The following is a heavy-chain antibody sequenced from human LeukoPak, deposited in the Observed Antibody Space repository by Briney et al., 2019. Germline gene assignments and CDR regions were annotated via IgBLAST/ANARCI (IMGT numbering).Heavy chain of an antibody. CDR2: ISSSSSTI. CDR3: ARGLTVTLALYY. Sequence: GGSLRLSCAASGFTFSSYSMNWVRQAPGEGLEGISYISSSSSTIYYADSVKGRFTISRDNAKNSLYLQMNSLRDEDTAVYFCARGLTVTLALYYWGQGAIVTVSS. CDR1: GFTFSSYS. V-gene: IGHV3-48*02. J-gene: IGHJ4*02. D-gene: IGHD4-17*01.